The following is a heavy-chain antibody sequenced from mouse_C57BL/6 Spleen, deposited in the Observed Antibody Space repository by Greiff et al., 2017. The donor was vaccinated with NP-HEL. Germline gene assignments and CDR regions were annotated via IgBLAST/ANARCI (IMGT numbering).Heavy chain of an antibody. V-gene: IGHV3-6*01. Sequence: VQLKESGPGLVKPSQSLSLTCSVTGYSITSGYYWNWIRQFPGNKLEWMGYISYDGSNNYNPSLKNRISITRDTSKNQFFLKLNSVTTEDTATYYCARGNLYYYGSSDYAMDYWGQGTSVTVSS. CDR3: ARGNLYYYGSSDYAMDY. J-gene: IGHJ4*01. CDR2: ISYDGSN. D-gene: IGHD1-1*01. CDR1: GYSITSGYY.